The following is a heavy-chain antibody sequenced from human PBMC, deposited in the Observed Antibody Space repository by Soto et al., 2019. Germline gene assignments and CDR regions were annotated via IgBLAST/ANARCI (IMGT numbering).Heavy chain of an antibody. CDR1: GFTFSRYW. CDR3: ASNYAYAEGYYWYGIDV. Sequence: EVQLVESGGGLVLPGGSLRLSCAASGFTFSRYWMHWVRQAPGKGLVWVSRISSYGSDTHYADSVKGRFTISRDNAKNTPYLQMNSLRADDTAVYYCASNYAYAEGYYWYGIDVWGQGTTVTVSS. V-gene: IGHV3-74*01. CDR2: ISSYGSDT. J-gene: IGHJ6*02. D-gene: IGHD3-16*01.